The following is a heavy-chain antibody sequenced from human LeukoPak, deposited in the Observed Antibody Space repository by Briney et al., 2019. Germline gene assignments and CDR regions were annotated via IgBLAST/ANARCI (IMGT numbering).Heavy chain of an antibody. V-gene: IGHV3-30*02. CDR3: AKDATYYDILTGFYYFDY. J-gene: IGHJ4*02. Sequence: GGSLRLSCAASGFTFSSYGMHWVRQAPGKGLEWVAFIRYDGSNKYYADSVKGRFTISRDNSKNTLYLQMNSLRAEDTAVYYCAKDATYYDILTGFYYFDYWGQGTLVTVSS. D-gene: IGHD3-9*01. CDR2: IRYDGSNK. CDR1: GFTFSSYG.